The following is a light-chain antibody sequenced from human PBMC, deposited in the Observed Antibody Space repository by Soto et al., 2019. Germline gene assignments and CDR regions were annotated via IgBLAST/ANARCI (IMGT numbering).Light chain of an antibody. CDR1: QSVSRK. J-gene: IGKJ1*01. CDR2: GAS. V-gene: IGKV3-15*01. Sequence: EIVMTQSPATLSVSPWERATLSCRASQSVSRKLAWYQQKPGQAPRLLIHGASTRATGIPARFSGSGSGTEFTLTISSLQSEDFAVYYCQQYNNWSWTFGQGTKVEIK. CDR3: QQYNNWSWT.